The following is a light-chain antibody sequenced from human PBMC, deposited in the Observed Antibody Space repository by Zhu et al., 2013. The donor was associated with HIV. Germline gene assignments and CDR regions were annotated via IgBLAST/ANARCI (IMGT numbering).Light chain of an antibody. CDR1: SSDVGTYNL. Sequence: QSALTQPASVSGSPGQSITISCTGTSSDVGTYNLVSWYQQHPGKAPKLMIYEVTKRPSGVSNRFSGSKSGNTASLTISGLQAEDEADFYCSSYKPNSTLVVFGAGTKLTVL. CDR2: EVT. J-gene: IGLJ2*01. CDR3: SSYKPNSTLVV. V-gene: IGLV2-14*02.